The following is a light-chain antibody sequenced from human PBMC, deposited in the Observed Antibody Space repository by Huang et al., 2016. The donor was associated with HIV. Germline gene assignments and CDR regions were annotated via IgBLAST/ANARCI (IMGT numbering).Light chain of an antibody. V-gene: IGKV1-5*03. CDR2: QAS. J-gene: IGKJ1*01. CDR3: QQYDSYSRWT. CDR1: QSISSW. Sequence: DIQMTQSPSTLSASVGDRVSITCRASQSISSWLAWYQQKPGKAPKLLIYQASSLQNGVPSRFSGSGSGTEFTLTISSLQPDDCATYYCQQYDSYSRWTFGQGTKVEVK.